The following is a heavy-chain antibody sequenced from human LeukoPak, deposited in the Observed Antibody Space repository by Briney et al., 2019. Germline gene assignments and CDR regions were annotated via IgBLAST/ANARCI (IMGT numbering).Heavy chain of an antibody. CDR3: VRVSRTTMVRGIRTLDS. Sequence: SVKVSCKASGGTFSTYAISWVRQAPGQGLEWMGGIIPIFGTANYAQKFQGRVTITADESTSTAYMELSSLRSEDTAVYYCVRVSRTTMVRGIRTLDSWGQGTLVTVSS. CDR2: IIPIFGTA. D-gene: IGHD3-10*01. CDR1: GGTFSTYA. V-gene: IGHV1-69*13. J-gene: IGHJ4*02.